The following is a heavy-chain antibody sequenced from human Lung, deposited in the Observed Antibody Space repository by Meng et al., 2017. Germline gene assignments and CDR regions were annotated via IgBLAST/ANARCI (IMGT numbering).Heavy chain of an antibody. Sequence: QVQLKLWGAGLLKPSGTLFLTCAVYGGSFSGYYWSWIRQPLGKGLEWIGEIIDSGSTNYNPSLKSRVTISVDTSKNQFSLRVTSVTAADRAVYYCVRRTYSSGWYFDYWGQGTLVTVSS. CDR2: IIDSGST. CDR1: GGSFSGYY. J-gene: IGHJ4*02. CDR3: VRRTYSSGWYFDY. V-gene: IGHV4-34*02. D-gene: IGHD6-19*01.